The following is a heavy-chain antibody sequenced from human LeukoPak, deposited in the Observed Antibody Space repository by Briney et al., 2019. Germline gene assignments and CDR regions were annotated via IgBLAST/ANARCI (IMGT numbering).Heavy chain of an antibody. J-gene: IGHJ4*02. Sequence: ASVKVSCKASSYTFTNYGISWVRQAPGQGLEWMGWISTYNGNTNYAQKLQGRVTMTTDTSTSTAYMELISLRSDDTAVYYCARDLGYGGTRIDDWGQGALVTVSS. CDR1: SYTFTNYG. CDR3: ARDLGYGGTRIDD. CDR2: ISTYNGNT. V-gene: IGHV1-18*01. D-gene: IGHD4-23*01.